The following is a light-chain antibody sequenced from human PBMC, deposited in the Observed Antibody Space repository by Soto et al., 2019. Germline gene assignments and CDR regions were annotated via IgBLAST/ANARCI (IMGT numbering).Light chain of an antibody. CDR1: SSDVGKYDY. CDR2: EVS. CDR3: SSFAGTNSFV. V-gene: IGLV2-8*01. J-gene: IGLJ1*01. Sequence: QSVLTQPPSASGSPGQSVTISCTGTSSDVGKYDYVSWFQHHPGKAPKLIIYEVSKRPSGVPDRIFASKSDTTASLTVSGLQAEDEADYYCSSFAGTNSFVFGTGTKVTV.